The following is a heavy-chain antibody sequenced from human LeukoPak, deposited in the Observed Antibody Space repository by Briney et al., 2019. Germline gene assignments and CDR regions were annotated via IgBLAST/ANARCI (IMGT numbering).Heavy chain of an antibody. CDR1: GXTFSSYG. D-gene: IGHD6-19*01. Sequence: PGGSLRLSCAASGXTFSSYGIHWVRQAPGKGLEWVAVISYDGSNKYYADSVKGRFTTFRDHSKNTLYLQMNSLRAEDTAIYYCAKFFGGGWYFSFDYWSQGTLVTVSS. CDR2: ISYDGSNK. CDR3: AKFFGGGWYFSFDY. V-gene: IGHV3-30*18. J-gene: IGHJ4*02.